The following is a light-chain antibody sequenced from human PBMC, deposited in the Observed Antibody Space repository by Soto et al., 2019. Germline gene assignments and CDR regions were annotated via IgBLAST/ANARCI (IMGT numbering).Light chain of an antibody. CDR1: QSVSSN. CDR2: GAS. Sequence: EIVLTQSPATLSLSPGDRATLSCRASQSVSSNLAWYQHKIGQAPRLLIYGASTRATGIPAMFSGSGSGTEFTLTISSLQSEDFAVYYCQQYNNWPPITFGQGTRLEIK. V-gene: IGKV3-15*01. J-gene: IGKJ5*01. CDR3: QQYNNWPPIT.